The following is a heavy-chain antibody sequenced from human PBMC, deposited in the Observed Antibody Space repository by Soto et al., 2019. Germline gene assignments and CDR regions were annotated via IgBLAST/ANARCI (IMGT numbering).Heavy chain of an antibody. CDR3: AKARGGATYYYGMDV. Sequence: QVQLVESGGGVVQPGTSLRLSCAASGITFRNYGMHWVRQAPGKGLEWVALISYDGSETYSGDSVKGRFTISRDNSKNTLYLQMNSLRAEDTAVYYSAKARGGATYYYGMDVWGQGTTVTVSS. V-gene: IGHV3-30*18. J-gene: IGHJ6*02. D-gene: IGHD2-15*01. CDR1: GITFRNYG. CDR2: ISYDGSET.